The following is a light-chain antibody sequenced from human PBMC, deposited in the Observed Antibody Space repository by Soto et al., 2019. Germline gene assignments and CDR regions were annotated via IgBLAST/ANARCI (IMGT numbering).Light chain of an antibody. CDR1: SSDVGGYNY. V-gene: IGLV2-14*01. J-gene: IGLJ2*01. CDR3: SSYTVSSTPLF. CDR2: DVS. Sequence: QSALTQPASVSGSPGQSITISCTGTSSDVGGYNYVSWYQQHPGKAPKLMIYDVSNRPSGVSNRFSGSKSGNTASLTISGLQAEDESDYYCSSYTVSSTPLFFGGGTKLTVL.